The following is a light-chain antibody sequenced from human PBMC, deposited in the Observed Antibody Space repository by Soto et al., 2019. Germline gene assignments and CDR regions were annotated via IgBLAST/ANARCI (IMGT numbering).Light chain of an antibody. CDR1: QGISSY. Sequence: DIQLTQSPSFLSASVGDRVTITCRASQGISSYLAWYQQKPGKAPKLLIYSASTLESGVPSRFSGSGSGTEFTLTISSLQPEDFATYYCQQFYSCPLTFGGGTKVEIQ. J-gene: IGKJ4*01. V-gene: IGKV1-9*01. CDR2: SAS. CDR3: QQFYSCPLT.